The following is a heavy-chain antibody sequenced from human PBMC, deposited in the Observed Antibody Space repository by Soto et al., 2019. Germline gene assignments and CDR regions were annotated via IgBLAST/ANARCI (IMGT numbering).Heavy chain of an antibody. D-gene: IGHD6-13*01. CDR1: GGTFSSYA. CDR2: IITIFGTA. J-gene: IGHJ6*02. Sequence: QVQLVQSGAAVKKPGSSVKVSCKASGGTFSSYAISWVRPAPGQGLEWMGGIITIFGTANYAQKFQGRVTITADESTRTAYMELSSLRSEDTAVYYGENGVIAAAQRIPYYYYTGLDVWVQGTTVTVSS. CDR3: ENGVIAAAQRIPYYYYTGLDV. V-gene: IGHV1-69*12.